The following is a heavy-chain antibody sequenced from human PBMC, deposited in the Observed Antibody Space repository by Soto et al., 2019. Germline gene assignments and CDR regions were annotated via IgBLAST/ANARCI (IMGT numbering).Heavy chain of an antibody. V-gene: IGHV3-49*04. Sequence: GSLRLSCAFSGFTSTDHALTWVRQAPGKGLEWVAFTTSHSYGGTTDYAASVKGRFTISRDDSKSIAYLQMNSLQIADTAIYYCARDGDSYGMDVWGQGTTVTVSS. CDR2: TTSHSYGGTT. CDR1: GFTSTDHA. CDR3: ARDGDSYGMDV. D-gene: IGHD3-3*01. J-gene: IGHJ6*02.